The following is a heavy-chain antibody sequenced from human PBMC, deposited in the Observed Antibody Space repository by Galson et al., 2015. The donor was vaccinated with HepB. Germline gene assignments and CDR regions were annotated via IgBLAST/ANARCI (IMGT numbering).Heavy chain of an antibody. V-gene: IGHV3-30-3*01. CDR3: AREGSCCDISVFYFDY. D-gene: IGHD3-22*01. CDR1: GFTFSSNP. Sequence: SLRLSCAAFGFTFSSNPMHWVRQAPGKGLEWVAVISYGGSNKYYSDSVKGRFTISRDNSKNTLYLQMNSLRAEDTAVYYCAREGSCCDISVFYFDYWGQGTLVTVSS. CDR2: ISYGGSNK. J-gene: IGHJ4*02.